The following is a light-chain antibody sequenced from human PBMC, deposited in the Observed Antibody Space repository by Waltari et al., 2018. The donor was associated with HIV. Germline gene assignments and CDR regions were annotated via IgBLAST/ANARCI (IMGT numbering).Light chain of an antibody. CDR3: QQYKA. Sequence: DIQMTRSPSSLSASVGDRVTITCQASQDISNYLNWYQQKPGKAPKLLIYDASNLETGVPSRFSGSGSGTDFTFTISSLQPEDIATYYCQQYKAFGQGTKVEIK. J-gene: IGKJ1*01. V-gene: IGKV1-33*01. CDR2: DAS. CDR1: QDISNY.